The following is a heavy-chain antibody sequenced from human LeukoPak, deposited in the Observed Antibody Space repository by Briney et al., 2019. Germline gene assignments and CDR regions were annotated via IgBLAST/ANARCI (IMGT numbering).Heavy chain of an antibody. J-gene: IGHJ4*02. V-gene: IGHV1-8*01. CDR1: GHSFTSSD. CDR3: VKTAQ. CDR2: MSPNSGNT. Sequence: ASVKVSCKASGHSFTSSDINWVRQAAGQGLEWMAWMSPNSGNTGYAQKFQGRVTMTRDTSINTAYLELGSLRSEDTAVYYCVKTAQWGQGTLVTVSS.